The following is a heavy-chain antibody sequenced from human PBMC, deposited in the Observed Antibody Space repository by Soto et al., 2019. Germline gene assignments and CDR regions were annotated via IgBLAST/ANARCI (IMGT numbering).Heavy chain of an antibody. J-gene: IGHJ4*02. Sequence: SETLSLTCAVSGGSMTSSHWWTWVRQPPGQGLEWIGEVSHTGTTNYKSSLKSRVTVSVDTSKNQFSLMLTSVTAADTAIYYCARHGPGGSYSDYWGQGTLVTVSS. D-gene: IGHD1-26*01. CDR3: ARHGPGGSYSDY. CDR2: VSHTGTT. CDR1: GGSMTSSHW. V-gene: IGHV4-4*02.